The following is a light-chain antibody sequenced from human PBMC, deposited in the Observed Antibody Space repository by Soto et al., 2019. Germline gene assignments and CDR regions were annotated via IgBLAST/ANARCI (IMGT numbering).Light chain of an antibody. Sequence: QSALTQPRSVSGSPGQSVTISCTGTSSDVGGYNSVSWYQHHPGKAPKLMIYDVRKRPSGVPDRFSGSKSDNTASLTISGLQAEDEADYYCCSYAGRYTDVFGTGTKVTVL. CDR1: SSDVGGYNS. CDR2: DVR. J-gene: IGLJ1*01. V-gene: IGLV2-11*01. CDR3: CSYAGRYTDV.